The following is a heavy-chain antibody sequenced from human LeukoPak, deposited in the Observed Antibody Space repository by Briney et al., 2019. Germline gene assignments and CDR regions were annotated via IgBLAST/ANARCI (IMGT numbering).Heavy chain of an antibody. CDR2: IYYTGST. CDR1: GGSISSLY. J-gene: IGHJ3*02. D-gene: IGHD4-17*01. Sequence: SETLSLTCSVSGGSISSLYWSWIRQPPGKGLEWIGYIYYTGSTNYNPSLKSRVTMFVDMSKNQFSLKLSSVTAADTAVYFCARDPHYGDILNDPFDIWGQGTMVTVSS. CDR3: ARDPHYGDILNDPFDI. V-gene: IGHV4-59*01.